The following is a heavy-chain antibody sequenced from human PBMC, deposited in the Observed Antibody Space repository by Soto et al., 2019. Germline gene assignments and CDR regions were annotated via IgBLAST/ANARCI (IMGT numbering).Heavy chain of an antibody. D-gene: IGHD2-2*02. CDR3: ATVGGDIVVVPAAIQRGWFDP. CDR1: GYTLTELS. CDR2: FDPEDGET. V-gene: IGHV1-24*01. Sequence: WASVKVSCKVSGYTLTELSMHWVRQAPGKGLEWMGGFDPEDGETIYAQKFQGRVTMTEDTSTDTAYMELSSLRSEDTAVYYCATVGGDIVVVPAAIQRGWFDPWGQGTLVTVSS. J-gene: IGHJ5*02.